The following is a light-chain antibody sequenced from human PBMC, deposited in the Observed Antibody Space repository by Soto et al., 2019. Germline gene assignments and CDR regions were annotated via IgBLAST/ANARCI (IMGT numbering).Light chain of an antibody. J-gene: IGLJ1*01. Sequence: QSVLTQPPPVSAAPGQRVTISCSGSSSNIGNNYVSWYQQLPGTAPKLLIYDNNNRPSGIPDRFSGSKSGTSATLGITGLQTGDEADYYCATWDSSLSAGVFGTGTKSPS. CDR2: DNN. V-gene: IGLV1-51*01. CDR3: ATWDSSLSAGV. CDR1: SSNIGNNY.